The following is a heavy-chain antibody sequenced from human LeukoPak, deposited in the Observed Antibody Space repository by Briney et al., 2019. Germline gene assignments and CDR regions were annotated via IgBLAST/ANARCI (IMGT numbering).Heavy chain of an antibody. V-gene: IGHV4-59*01. D-gene: IGHD6-13*01. CDR1: GGSISTYY. CDR2: IYYSGST. CDR3: ARGYSSSWYYFDA. J-gene: IGHJ4*02. Sequence: SETLSLTCTVSGGSISTYYWTWIRQPPGKGQEWIGNIYYSGSTNYNPSLKSRISMSVDTSKNQFSLNVSSVTAADTAVYYCARGYSSSWYYFDAWGQGTLVTVSS.